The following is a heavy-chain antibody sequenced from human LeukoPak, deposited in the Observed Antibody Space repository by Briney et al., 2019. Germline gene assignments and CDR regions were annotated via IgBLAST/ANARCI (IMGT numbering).Heavy chain of an antibody. D-gene: IGHD2-21*02. CDR3: TRSDCYSCYYYYYMDV. CDR1: GFTFGDYA. J-gene: IGHJ6*03. Sequence: GGSLRLSCTASGFTFGDYAMSWFRQAPGKGLEWVGFIRSKAYGGTKEYAASVKGRFTISRDDSKSIAYLQMNSLKAEDTAVYYCTRSDCYSCYYYYYMDVWGKGTTVTVSS. CDR2: IRSKAYGGTK. V-gene: IGHV3-49*03.